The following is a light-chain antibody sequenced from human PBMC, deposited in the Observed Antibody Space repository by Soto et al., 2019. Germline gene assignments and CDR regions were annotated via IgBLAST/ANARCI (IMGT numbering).Light chain of an antibody. V-gene: IGKV1-5*01. CDR1: QNINNW. CDR2: DAS. CDR3: QQYNTYSPPWT. Sequence: DIQMTQSPSTLSASIGDRVTITCRASQNINNWLAWYQQRPGKAPNLLIYDASSLENGVPSRFSGSGFGTEFPLTISSLQRDDFATYYCQQYNTYSPPWTFGQGTKVEIK. J-gene: IGKJ1*01.